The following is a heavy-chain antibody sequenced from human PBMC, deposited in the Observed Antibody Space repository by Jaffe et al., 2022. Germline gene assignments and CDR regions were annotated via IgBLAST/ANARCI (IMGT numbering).Heavy chain of an antibody. D-gene: IGHD6-13*01. CDR2: IYWDDDK. CDR3: AHPYGYSSSWRYFDY. J-gene: IGHJ4*02. V-gene: IGHV2-5*02. CDR1: GFSLNASGVG. Sequence: QITLKESGPTLVKPTQTLTLTCTFSGFSLNASGVGVGWIRQPPGKALEWLALIYWDDDKRYSPSLKSRLAIARDTSKNQVVLTMTNMEPVDTGTYYCAHPYGYSSSWRYFDYWGQGTRVTVSS.